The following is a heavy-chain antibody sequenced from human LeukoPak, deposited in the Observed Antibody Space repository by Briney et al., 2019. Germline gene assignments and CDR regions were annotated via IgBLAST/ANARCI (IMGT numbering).Heavy chain of an antibody. V-gene: IGHV3-64*01. CDR1: GFTFSTYA. Sequence: GGSLRLSCAASGFTFSTYAMHWVRQAPGKGLEYVSAISYNGGGTYYANSVKGRFTISRDNSKNTLFLQMNSLRAEDTAVYYCARGLYDFWSGPDYWGQGTLVTVSS. CDR3: ARGLYDFWSGPDY. D-gene: IGHD3-3*01. CDR2: ISYNGGGT. J-gene: IGHJ4*02.